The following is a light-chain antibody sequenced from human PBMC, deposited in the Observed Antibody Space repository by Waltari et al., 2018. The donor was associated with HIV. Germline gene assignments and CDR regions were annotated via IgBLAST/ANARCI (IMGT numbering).Light chain of an antibody. CDR3: QQNHDWPPIT. CDR1: QSVSSN. CDR2: GAS. J-gene: IGKJ5*01. V-gene: IGKV3-15*01. Sequence: EIVMTQSPATLSVSPGERATLSCRASQSVSSNLAWYQQKPGQAPRLLIYGASTRATGIPARFSGSGSGTEFTLTISSLQSEDFAVYYCQQNHDWPPITFGQGTRLEIK.